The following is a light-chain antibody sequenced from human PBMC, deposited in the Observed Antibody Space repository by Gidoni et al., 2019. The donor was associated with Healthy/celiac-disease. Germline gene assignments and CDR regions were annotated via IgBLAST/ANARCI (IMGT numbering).Light chain of an antibody. Sequence: QSVLQRPPFGTEAPGQKVTISCSGSSSNIGNNYVSWYQQLPGTAPKLLIYDNNKRPSGIPDRFSGSKSGTSATLGITGLQTGDEADYYCGTWDSSLSAGVFGGGTKLTVL. CDR1: SSNIGNNY. CDR2: DNN. J-gene: IGLJ2*01. CDR3: GTWDSSLSAGV. V-gene: IGLV1-51*01.